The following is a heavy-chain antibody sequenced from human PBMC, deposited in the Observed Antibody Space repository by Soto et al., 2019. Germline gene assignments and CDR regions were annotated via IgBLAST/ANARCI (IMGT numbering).Heavy chain of an antibody. J-gene: IGHJ4*02. Sequence: GGSLRLSCAASGFAFSAYAMAWVRQAPGKGLEWVSDISDSDGGTHYADSVKGRFTISRDNAKNTLYLQMDRLRVEDAAVYYCAKGRTLFDFWGQGTLVTVSS. CDR3: AKGRTLFDF. CDR2: ISDSDGGT. V-gene: IGHV3-23*01. CDR1: GFAFSAYA.